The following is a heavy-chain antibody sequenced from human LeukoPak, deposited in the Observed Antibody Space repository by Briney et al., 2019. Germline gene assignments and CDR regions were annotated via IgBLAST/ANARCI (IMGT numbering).Heavy chain of an antibody. J-gene: IGHJ6*02. CDR2: IIPIFGTA. CDR3: ASFSIAAARTWHSGGMDV. Sequence: SVKVSCKASGGTFSSYAISWVRQAPGQGLGWMGGIIPIFGTANYAQKFQGRVTITADESTSTAYMELSSLRSEDTAVYYCASFSIAAARTWHSGGMDVWAKGPRSPSP. D-gene: IGHD6-13*01. CDR1: GGTFSSYA. V-gene: IGHV1-69*13.